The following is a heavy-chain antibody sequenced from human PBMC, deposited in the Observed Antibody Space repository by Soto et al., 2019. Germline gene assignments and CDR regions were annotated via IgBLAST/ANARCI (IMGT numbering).Heavy chain of an antibody. V-gene: IGHV1-18*01. CDR1: GYTFTSYG. CDR2: ISAYNGNT. J-gene: IGHJ3*02. CDR3: ARNWKSWFGARVADDAFDI. Sequence: ASVKVSCKASGYTFTSYGISWVRQAPGQGLEWMGWISAYNGNTNYAQKLQGRVTMTTDTSTSTAYMELRSLRSDDTAVYYCARNWKSWFGARVADDAFDIWGQGTMVTVSS. D-gene: IGHD3-3*01.